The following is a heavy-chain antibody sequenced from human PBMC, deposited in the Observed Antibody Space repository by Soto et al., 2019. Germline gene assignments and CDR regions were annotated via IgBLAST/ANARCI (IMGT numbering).Heavy chain of an antibody. J-gene: IGHJ6*02. CDR1: GGSISSSSYY. CDR3: ARHSPMDTAMAYCYYGMDV. D-gene: IGHD5-18*01. Sequence: SETLSLTCTVSGGSISSSSYYWSWIRQPPGKGLEWIGSIYYSGSTYYNPSLKSRVTISVDTSKNQFSLKLSSVTAADTAVYYCARHSPMDTAMAYCYYGMDVWGQGTTVTVSS. V-gene: IGHV4-39*01. CDR2: IYYSGST.